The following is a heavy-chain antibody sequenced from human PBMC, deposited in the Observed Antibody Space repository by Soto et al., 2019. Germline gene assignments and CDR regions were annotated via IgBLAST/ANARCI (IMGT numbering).Heavy chain of an antibody. V-gene: IGHV1-18*01. CDR2: ISAYNYNT. D-gene: IGHD3-16*01. J-gene: IGHJ5*02. CDR1: GYTFTSYG. CDR3: ARGVGARGRWFAP. Sequence: QVQLVQSGAEVKKPGASVKVSCKASGYTFTSYGLSWVRQAPGQGLEWMGRISAYNYNTNYAQKLQGTVTMTTDTSTSTAYMGLRSTRPDDTAVYYCARGVGARGRWFAPWCQGTLVTVSS.